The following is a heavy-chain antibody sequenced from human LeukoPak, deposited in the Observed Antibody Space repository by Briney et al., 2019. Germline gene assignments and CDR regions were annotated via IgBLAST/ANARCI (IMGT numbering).Heavy chain of an antibody. V-gene: IGHV4-30-4*08. CDR2: IYYSGST. CDR1: GGSISSGDYY. CDR3: ARAYYYDSSGYYTNWFDP. Sequence: SETLSLICTVSGGSISSGDYYWSWIRQPPGKGLEWIGYIYYSGSTYYNPSLKSRVTISVDTSKNQFSLKLSSVTAADTAVYYCARAYYYDSSGYYTNWFDPWGQGTLVTVSS. D-gene: IGHD3-22*01. J-gene: IGHJ5*02.